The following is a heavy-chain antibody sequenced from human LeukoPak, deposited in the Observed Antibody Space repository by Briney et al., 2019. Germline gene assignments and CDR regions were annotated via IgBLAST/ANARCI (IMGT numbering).Heavy chain of an antibody. CDR1: GFTFSNYG. J-gene: IGHJ4*02. CDR2: IWYDGSNK. CDR3: ARAGVGAIYYFDY. Sequence: GGSRRLSCAASGFTFSNYGMHWVRQAPGKGLEWVALIWYDGSNKYYADSVRGRFTISRDNSKNTLYLQMKSLRVEDTAVYYCARAGVGAIYYFDYWGQGTLVTVS. D-gene: IGHD1-26*01. V-gene: IGHV3-33*01.